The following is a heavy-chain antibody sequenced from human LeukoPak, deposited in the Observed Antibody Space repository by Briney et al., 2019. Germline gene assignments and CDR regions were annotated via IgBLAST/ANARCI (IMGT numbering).Heavy chain of an antibody. CDR3: AGYPTYYYDSSGYRGAFDI. J-gene: IGHJ3*02. D-gene: IGHD3-22*01. CDR2: IYPGDSDT. Sequence: GESLKISCKASGYIFTNYWIGWVRQMPGKGLEWMGIIYPGDSDTRYSPSFQGQVTISADKSISTAYLQWSSLKASDTAMYYCAGYPTYYYDSSGYRGAFDIWGQGTMVTVSS. V-gene: IGHV5-51*01. CDR1: GYIFTNYW.